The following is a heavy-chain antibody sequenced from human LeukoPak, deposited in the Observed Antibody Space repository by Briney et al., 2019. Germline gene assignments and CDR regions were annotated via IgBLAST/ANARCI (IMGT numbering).Heavy chain of an antibody. Sequence: ASVKVSCKASGYTFTGYYMHWVRQAPGQGLEWMGRINPKSGGTNYAQKFQGRVTMTRDTSISTAYMELSRLRSDDTAVYYCARDSRIAARREGYNWFDPWGQGTLVTVSS. CDR1: GYTFTGYY. CDR3: ARDSRIAARREGYNWFDP. J-gene: IGHJ5*02. D-gene: IGHD6-6*01. V-gene: IGHV1-2*06. CDR2: INPKSGGT.